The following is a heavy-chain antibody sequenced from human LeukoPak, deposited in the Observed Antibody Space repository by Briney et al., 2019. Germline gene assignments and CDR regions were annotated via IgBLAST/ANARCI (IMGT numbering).Heavy chain of an antibody. CDR3: ARDHDYGDYGESGDYYYGMDV. CDR2: INWNGGST. D-gene: IGHD4-17*01. Sequence: PGGSLRLSCAASGFTFDDYGMSWVRQAPGKGLEWVSGINWNGGSTGYADSVKGRFTISRDNAKNSLYLQMNSLRAEDTALYHCARDHDYGDYGESGDYYYGMDVWGQGTTVTVSS. J-gene: IGHJ6*02. V-gene: IGHV3-20*01. CDR1: GFTFDDYG.